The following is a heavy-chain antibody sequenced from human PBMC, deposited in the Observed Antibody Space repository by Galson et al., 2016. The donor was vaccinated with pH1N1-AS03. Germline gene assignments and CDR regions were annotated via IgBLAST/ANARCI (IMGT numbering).Heavy chain of an antibody. V-gene: IGHV3-7*01. J-gene: IGHJ4*02. CDR2: MNQDESEK. CDR3: VRGLHRASPGKSFDF. Sequence: SLRLSCAASGFTFSTYWMSWVRQAPGKGLEWVANMNQDESEKYYVGSVKGRFTIFRDNAKNSLYLQMNSLRAEDTALYYCVRGLHRASPGKSFDFWGQGTLVTVSS. CDR1: GFTFSTYW. D-gene: IGHD3-10*01.